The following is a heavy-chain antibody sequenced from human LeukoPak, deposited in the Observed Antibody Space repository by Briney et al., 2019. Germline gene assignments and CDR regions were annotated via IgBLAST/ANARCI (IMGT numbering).Heavy chain of an antibody. CDR2: ISGSGGTT. J-gene: IGHJ4*02. Sequence: GGSLRLSCAASGFAFSSYAMSWVRQAPGEGLEWVSVISGSGGTTYYADSVMGRFTISRHNSRNTLYLQMNSLRAEDTAVYYCARVDTVMAYYFDLWGQGTLVTVSS. V-gene: IGHV3-23*01. CDR1: GFAFSSYA. CDR3: ARVDTVMAYYFDL. D-gene: IGHD5-18*01.